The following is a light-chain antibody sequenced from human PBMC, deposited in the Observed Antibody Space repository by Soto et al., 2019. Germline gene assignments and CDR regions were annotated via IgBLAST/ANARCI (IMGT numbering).Light chain of an antibody. CDR2: GAS. CDR1: QSVSSSY. V-gene: IGKV3-20*01. Sequence: EIVLTQSPGTLSLSPGERATLSCRASQSVSSSYLAWYQRKPGQAPRPLIYGASTRATVIPDRFSGSGSGTDFTLTISRLEPEDFAVYYCQQYGNSPITFGQGTRLEIK. CDR3: QQYGNSPIT. J-gene: IGKJ5*01.